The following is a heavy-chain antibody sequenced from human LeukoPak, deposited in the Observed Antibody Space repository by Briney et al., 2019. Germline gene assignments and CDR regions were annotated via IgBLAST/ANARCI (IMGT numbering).Heavy chain of an antibody. CDR1: GFTFSDYS. CDR3: ARANVGAPSSSYYYYYMDV. V-gene: IGHV3-11*04. CDR2: ISSSGSTI. J-gene: IGHJ6*03. D-gene: IGHD1-26*01. Sequence: GGSLRLSCAASGFTFSDYSMTWIRQAPGKGLEWVSHISSSGSTIYYPGSVKGRFTISRDNAKNSLHLQMISLRAEDTAVYYCARANVGAPSSSYYYYYMDVWGKGTTVTVSS.